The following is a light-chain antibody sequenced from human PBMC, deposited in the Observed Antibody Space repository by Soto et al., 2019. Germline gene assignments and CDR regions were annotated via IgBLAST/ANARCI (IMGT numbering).Light chain of an antibody. CDR3: QQYNSYSWT. Sequence: DIHMTNSPSSLSACVGARDTIACLASQSISSWLAWYQQKPGKAPKLLIYKASSLESGVPSRFSGSGSGTEFTLTISSLQPDDFATYYCQQYNSYSWTFGQGTKVDIK. J-gene: IGKJ1*01. CDR2: KAS. V-gene: IGKV1-5*03. CDR1: QSISSW.